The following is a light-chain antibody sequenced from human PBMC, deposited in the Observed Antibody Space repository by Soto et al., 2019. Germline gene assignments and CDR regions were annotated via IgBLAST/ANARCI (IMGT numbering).Light chain of an antibody. V-gene: IGKV1-5*01. J-gene: IGKJ5*01. Sequence: DIQMTQSPSTLSASVGDRVTITCRASQSLKNYLAWYEQKPGKAPKLLIYDASTLERGVPSRFSGTGSGTEITLTISSLQPDDFATYYCQKYYRSSITFGQGTRLEIK. CDR3: QKYYRSSIT. CDR2: DAS. CDR1: QSLKNY.